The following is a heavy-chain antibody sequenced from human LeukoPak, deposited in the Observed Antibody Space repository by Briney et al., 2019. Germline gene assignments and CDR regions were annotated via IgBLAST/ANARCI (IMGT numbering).Heavy chain of an antibody. CDR1: GFTFSSCW. Sequence: GGSLRLSCAASGFTFSSCWMHWVRHAPGKGLVWVSRINSDGSSTSYADSVKGRFTISRDNAKNTLYLQMNSLRAEDTAVYYCARVGGYYAYYFDYWGQGTLVTVSS. V-gene: IGHV3-74*01. D-gene: IGHD3-22*01. CDR2: INSDGSST. J-gene: IGHJ4*02. CDR3: ARVGGYYAYYFDY.